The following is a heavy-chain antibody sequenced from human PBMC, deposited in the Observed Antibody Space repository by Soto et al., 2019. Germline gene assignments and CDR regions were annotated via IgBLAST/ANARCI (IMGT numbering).Heavy chain of an antibody. V-gene: IGHV3-30*18. CDR2: ISYDGSNK. J-gene: IGHJ6*02. CDR1: GFTFSSYG. Sequence: QVQLVESGGGVVQPGRSLRLSCAASGFTFSSYGMHWVRQAPGKGLEWVAVISYDGSNKYYADSVKGRFTISRDNSKNTLYLQMNSLRAEDTAVYYCAKDSLDDPGPVVVEYYYYGMDVWGQGTMVTVSS. CDR3: AKDSLDDPGPVVVEYYYYGMDV. D-gene: IGHD2-15*01.